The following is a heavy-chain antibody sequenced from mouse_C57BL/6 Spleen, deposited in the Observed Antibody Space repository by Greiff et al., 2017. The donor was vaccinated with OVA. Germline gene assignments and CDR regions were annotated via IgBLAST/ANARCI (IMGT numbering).Heavy chain of an antibody. J-gene: IGHJ3*01. Sequence: EVQLLQSGGGLVQPGGSLKLSCAASGIDFSRYWMSWVRRAPGKGLEWIGEINPDSSTINYAPSLKDKFIISRDNAKNTLYLQMSKVRSEDTALYYCARGDSNYVFFAYWGQGTLVTVSA. CDR3: ARGDSNYVFFAY. CDR2: INPDSSTI. V-gene: IGHV4-1*01. D-gene: IGHD2-5*01. CDR1: GIDFSRYW.